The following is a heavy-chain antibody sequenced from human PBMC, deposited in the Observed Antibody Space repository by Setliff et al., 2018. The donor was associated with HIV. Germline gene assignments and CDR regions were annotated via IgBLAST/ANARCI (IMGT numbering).Heavy chain of an antibody. Sequence: GESLKISCAASGFTFSAHGMHWVRQAPGKGLEWVTFINYDDNYEYYADSVKGRFTISGDNSKSTVDLQMTSLTAEDTAVYYCVKDGDYRNGDYDAFDIWGQGTMVTVSS. J-gene: IGHJ3*02. CDR2: INYDDNYE. CDR3: VKDGDYRNGDYDAFDI. CDR1: GFTFSAHG. D-gene: IGHD4-17*01. V-gene: IGHV3-30*02.